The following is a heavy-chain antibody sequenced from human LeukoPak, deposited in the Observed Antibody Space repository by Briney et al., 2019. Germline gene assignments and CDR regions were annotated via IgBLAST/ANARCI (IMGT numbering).Heavy chain of an antibody. V-gene: IGHV1-2*06. J-gene: IGHJ6*03. Sequence: ASVKVSCKASGYTFTGYYMHWVRQAPGQGLEWMGRINPNSGGTNYAQKFQGRVTMTRDTSISTAYMELSRLRSDDTAVYYCARAGYNYYYYMDVWGKGTTVTVSS. CDR3: ARAGYNYYYYMDV. CDR1: GYTFTGYY. CDR2: INPNSGGT. D-gene: IGHD1-14*01.